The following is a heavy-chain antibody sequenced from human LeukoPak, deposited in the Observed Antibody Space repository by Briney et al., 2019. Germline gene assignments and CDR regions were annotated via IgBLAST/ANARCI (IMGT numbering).Heavy chain of an antibody. D-gene: IGHD3-22*01. Sequence: PGGSLRLSCAASGFTFSSYSMNSVRQAPGKGLEWVSSISSSSSYIYYADSVKGRFTISRDNAKNSLYLQMNSLRAEDTAVYYCARGGWSSGYYSSTYFDYWGQGTLVTVSS. J-gene: IGHJ4*02. V-gene: IGHV3-21*01. CDR3: ARGGWSSGYYSSTYFDY. CDR1: GFTFSSYS. CDR2: ISSSSSYI.